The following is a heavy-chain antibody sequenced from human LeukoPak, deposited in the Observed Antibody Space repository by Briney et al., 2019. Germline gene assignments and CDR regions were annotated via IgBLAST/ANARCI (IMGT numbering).Heavy chain of an antibody. Sequence: SETLSLTCTVSGGSISSYYWSWIRQPPGKGLKWIGNIFYSGSTNYNPSLQSRVSISVDTSKNQFSLRLGSVTAADTAVYYCARQTTFSSGRLNYYYYYMDLWRKATTVTVSS. CDR1: GGSISSYY. CDR3: ARQTTFSSGRLNYYYYYMDL. D-gene: IGHD6-19*01. V-gene: IGHV4-59*08. J-gene: IGHJ6*03. CDR2: IFYSGST.